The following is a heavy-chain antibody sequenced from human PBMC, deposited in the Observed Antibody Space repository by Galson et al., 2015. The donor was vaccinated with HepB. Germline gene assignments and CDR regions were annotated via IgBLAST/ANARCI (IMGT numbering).Heavy chain of an antibody. V-gene: IGHV4-59*12. D-gene: IGHD1-26*01. CDR1: GGSISTYY. CDR3: ARDLGSGRYSWDYHYGLDV. J-gene: IGHJ6*02. Sequence: TLSLTCSISGGSISTYYWSWIRQPPGKGLEWIGHIDYSGSANYNPSLNSRVTISLDTSKKQFSLKVRSLTAADTAMYFCARDLGSGRYSWDYHYGLDVWGQGTTVTVSS. CDR2: IDYSGSA.